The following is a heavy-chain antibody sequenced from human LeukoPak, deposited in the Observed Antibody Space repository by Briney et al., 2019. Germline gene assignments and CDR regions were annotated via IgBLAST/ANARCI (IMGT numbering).Heavy chain of an antibody. CDR3: ARELLLRYFDWLPLDY. CDR2: ISACNGNT. D-gene: IGHD3-9*01. V-gene: IGHV1-18*01. CDR1: GYTFTSYG. J-gene: IGHJ4*02. Sequence: ASVKVSCKASGYTFTSYGISWVRQAPGQGLEWMGWISACNGNTNYAQKLQGRVTMTTDTSTSTAYMELRSLRSDDTAVYYCARELLLRYFDWLPLDYWGQGTLVTVSS.